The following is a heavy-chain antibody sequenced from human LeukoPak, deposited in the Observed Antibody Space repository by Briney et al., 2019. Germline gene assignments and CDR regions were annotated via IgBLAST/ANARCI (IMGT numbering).Heavy chain of an antibody. CDR2: IYTSGST. J-gene: IGHJ4*02. CDR1: CGSISSYY. Sequence: SETLSLTCTVSCGSISSYYWNWIRHPAGKGLEWIGRIYTSGSTNYSPSLKSRVTMSVDTSKNQFSLKLSSVTAADTAVYYCARGSYTYDVTFDYWGQGTLVTLSS. CDR3: ARGSYTYDVTFDY. V-gene: IGHV4-4*07. D-gene: IGHD1-26*01.